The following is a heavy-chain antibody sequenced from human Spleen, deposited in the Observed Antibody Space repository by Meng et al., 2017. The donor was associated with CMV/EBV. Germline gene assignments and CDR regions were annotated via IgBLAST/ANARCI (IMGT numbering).Heavy chain of an antibody. CDR1: GYTFTNYD. J-gene: IGHJ4*02. CDR3: SRGGKGWELPYFDY. Sequence: ASVKVSCKASGYTFTNYDFNWVRQATGQGLEWMGWMNPSTGATGYAQKFQGRVTMTGDTSISTAYMELSSLRSEDTAVYYWSRGGKGWELPYFDYWGQGTLVTVSS. D-gene: IGHD1-26*01. CDR2: MNPSTGAT. V-gene: IGHV1-8*01.